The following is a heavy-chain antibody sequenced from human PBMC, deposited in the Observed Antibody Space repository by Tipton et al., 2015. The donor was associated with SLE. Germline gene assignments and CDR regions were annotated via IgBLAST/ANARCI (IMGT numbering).Heavy chain of an antibody. D-gene: IGHD7-27*01. V-gene: IGHV4-59*08. Sequence: LRLSCTVSGGSIISYYWSWIRQPPGKGLEWIGYIYYSGSTNYNPSLKSRVTISVDTSKNQFSLKLSSVTAADTAVYYCARANWGNFDYWGQGILVTVSS. CDR3: ARANWGNFDY. CDR2: IYYSGST. J-gene: IGHJ4*02. CDR1: GGSIISYY.